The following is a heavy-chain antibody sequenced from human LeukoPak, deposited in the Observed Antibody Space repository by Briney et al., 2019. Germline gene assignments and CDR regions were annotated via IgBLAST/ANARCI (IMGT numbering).Heavy chain of an antibody. CDR2: IYYSGST. Sequence: SETLSLTYTVSGGSISSSSYYWGWIRQPPGKGLEWIGSIYYSGSTYYNPSLKSRVTISVDTSKNQFSLKLSSVTAADTAVYYCARARENNWFDPWGQGTLVTVSS. J-gene: IGHJ5*02. CDR3: ARARENNWFDP. CDR1: GGSISSSSYY. D-gene: IGHD1-26*01. V-gene: IGHV4-39*07.